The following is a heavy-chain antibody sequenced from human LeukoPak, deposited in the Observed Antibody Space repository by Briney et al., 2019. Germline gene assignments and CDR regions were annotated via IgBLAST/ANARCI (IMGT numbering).Heavy chain of an antibody. CDR1: GFTFTHYG. D-gene: IGHD2-8*02. CDR3: VVVLVPAAVWQFDV. V-gene: IGHV3-33*03. CDR2: IWPDRSRK. J-gene: IGHJ2*01. Sequence: PGSSLRLSCAASGFTFTHYGFHWVRQAPGKGLEWVGIIWPDRSRKLHADSVKGRFIISADNSKNTVYLHMDSLRADDTAVYFCVVVLVPAAVWQFDVWGRGTQVAVSA.